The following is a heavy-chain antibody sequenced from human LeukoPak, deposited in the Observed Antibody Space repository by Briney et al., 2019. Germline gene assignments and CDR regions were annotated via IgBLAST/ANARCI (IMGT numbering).Heavy chain of an antibody. Sequence: GGSLRLSCAASGFTVSSNYMSWVRQAPGKGLEWVSVIYSGGSTYYADSVKGRFTSSRDNSKNTLYLQMNSLRAEDTAVYYCARRCSGGSCYSVGAFDIWGQGTMVTVSS. CDR2: IYSGGST. D-gene: IGHD2-15*01. V-gene: IGHV3-53*01. J-gene: IGHJ3*02. CDR1: GFTVSSNY. CDR3: ARRCSGGSCYSVGAFDI.